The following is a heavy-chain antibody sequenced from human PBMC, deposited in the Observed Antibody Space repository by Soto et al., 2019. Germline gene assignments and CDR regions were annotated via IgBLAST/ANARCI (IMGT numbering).Heavy chain of an antibody. V-gene: IGHV4-59*08. CDR2: VYDTGGT. CDR3: VRQGIGALHGLVDV. J-gene: IGHJ6*02. Sequence: QVQLQQSGPGLVKPSETLSLTCTVSSGPSRSHNWGWIRQSPGRGLEWIGYVYDTGGTSYNPSLESRVNISADTSTNHISLTLSSVTAADTAVYYCVRQGIGALHGLVDVWGQGTTVSVSS. D-gene: IGHD3-10*01. CDR1: SGPSRSHN.